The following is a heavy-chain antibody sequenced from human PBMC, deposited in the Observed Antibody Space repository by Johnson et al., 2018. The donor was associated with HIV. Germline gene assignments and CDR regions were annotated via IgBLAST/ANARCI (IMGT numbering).Heavy chain of an antibody. V-gene: IGHV3-66*01. CDR2: IYSGGST. J-gene: IGHJ3*02. CDR3: ARDPGGSLGAFDI. Sequence: VQLVESGGGLVQPWGSLRLSCAASGFTVSSNYMSWVRQAPGKGLAWVSVIYSGGSTYYADSVKGRFTISRDNSKNTLYLQMNSLRVEDTAVYYCARDPGGSLGAFDIWGQGTIVTVSS. CDR1: GFTVSSNY. D-gene: IGHD1-26*01.